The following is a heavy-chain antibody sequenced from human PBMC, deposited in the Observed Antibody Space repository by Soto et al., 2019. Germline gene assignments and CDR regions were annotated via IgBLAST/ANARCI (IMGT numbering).Heavy chain of an antibody. D-gene: IGHD2-15*01. V-gene: IGHV1-18*01. Sequence: QVQLVQSGGEVKKPGAAVKVSCKASGYTFTTFGIGWVRQAPGQGLEWMGWISAYSGNTEYPEKLQGRVTITMDTTTRTTYMELRSLRSDDTAVYYCARAFCSGGSCYLDYWGQGALVTVSS. CDR3: ARAFCSGGSCYLDY. CDR2: ISAYSGNT. CDR1: GYTFTTFG. J-gene: IGHJ4*02.